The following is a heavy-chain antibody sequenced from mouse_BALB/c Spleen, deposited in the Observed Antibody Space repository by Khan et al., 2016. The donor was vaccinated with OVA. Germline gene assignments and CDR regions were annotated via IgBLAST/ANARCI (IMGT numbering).Heavy chain of an antibody. D-gene: IGHD2-14*01. CDR3: AREGAYYRSDGWFSY. Sequence: QVRLQQSGAELARPGASVKMSCKASGYTFTTYTMHWVKQRPGQGLEWIGYINPSNGYTNYNQKFKDKSTLTADKSSSTAYMQLSSLTADHSAVYYCAREGAYYRSDGWFSYWGQGTLVTVSA. CDR1: GYTFTTYT. J-gene: IGHJ3*01. V-gene: IGHV1-4*01. CDR2: INPSNGYT.